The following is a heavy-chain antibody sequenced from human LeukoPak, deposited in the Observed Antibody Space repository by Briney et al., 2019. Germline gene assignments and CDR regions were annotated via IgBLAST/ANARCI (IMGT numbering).Heavy chain of an antibody. CDR2: ISAYNGYT. J-gene: IGHJ4*02. CDR1: GYTFTNYG. V-gene: IGHV1-18*01. Sequence: ASVKVSCKASGYTFTNYGVSWVRQAPGQGLEWMGWISAYNGYTNYAQKFQFRVTMTTDTSTSTAYMELRSLRSDDTAVYYCARESDIVATLCDYWGQGTLVTVSS. CDR3: ARESDIVATLCDY. D-gene: IGHD5-12*01.